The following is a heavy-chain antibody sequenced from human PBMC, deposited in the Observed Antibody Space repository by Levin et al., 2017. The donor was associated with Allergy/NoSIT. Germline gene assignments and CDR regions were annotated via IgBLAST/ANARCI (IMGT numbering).Heavy chain of an antibody. CDR3: ARVWPTRPVVYFDY. V-gene: IGHV4-59*01. J-gene: IGHJ4*02. CDR2: VFYSGNT. Sequence: IGSVFYSGNTNYNPSLKSRVSISVDTSKNEVSLKLNSVTAADTAVYYCARVWPTRPVVYFDYWCQGTLVPVSS. D-gene: IGHD6-6*01.